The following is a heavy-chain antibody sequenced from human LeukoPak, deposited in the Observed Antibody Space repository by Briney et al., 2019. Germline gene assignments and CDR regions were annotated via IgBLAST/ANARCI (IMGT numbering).Heavy chain of an antibody. CDR2: IKQDGSEK. CDR1: GFTFSGYW. V-gene: IGHV3-7*01. CDR3: ARGTVDIVASGDAFDI. Sequence: GGSLRLSCAASGFTFSGYWMNWVRQAPGKGLEWVANIKQDGSEKYYVDSVKGRFTISRDNAKNSLYLQMNSLRAEDTAVYYCARGTVDIVASGDAFDIWGQGTMVTVSS. J-gene: IGHJ3*02. D-gene: IGHD5-12*01.